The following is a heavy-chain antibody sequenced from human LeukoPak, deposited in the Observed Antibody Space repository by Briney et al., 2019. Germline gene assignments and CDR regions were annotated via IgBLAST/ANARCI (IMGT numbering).Heavy chain of an antibody. V-gene: IGHV4-39*01. D-gene: IGHD6-19*01. CDR2: IYYSGST. Sequence: SETLSLTCTASGGSISSSSYYWGWIRQPPGKGLEWIGSIYYSGSTYYNPSLKSRVTISVDTSKNQFSLKLSSVTAADTAVYYCARQWLVRGSAFDIWGQGTMVTVSS. CDR3: ARQWLVRGSAFDI. CDR1: GGSISSSSYY. J-gene: IGHJ3*02.